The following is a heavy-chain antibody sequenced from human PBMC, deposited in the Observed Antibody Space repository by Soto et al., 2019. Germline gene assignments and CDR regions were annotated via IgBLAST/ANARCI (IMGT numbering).Heavy chain of an antibody. Sequence: QVQLVQSGAEVKKPGASVKVSCKASGYTCTSYGISWVRQAPGQGLEWMGWISAYNGNTNYAQKLQGRVTMTTDTSTSTAYMELRSLRSDDTAVYYCARAGGGYSNGYYYYYYYMDVWGKGTTVTVSS. V-gene: IGHV1-18*01. CDR1: GYTCTSYG. CDR3: ARAGGGYSNGYYYYYYYMDV. J-gene: IGHJ6*03. D-gene: IGHD5-18*01. CDR2: ISAYNGNT.